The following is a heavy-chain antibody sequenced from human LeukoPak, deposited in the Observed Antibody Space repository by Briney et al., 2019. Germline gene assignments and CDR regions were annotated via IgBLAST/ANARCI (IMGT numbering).Heavy chain of an antibody. CDR1: GFTFSSYG. Sequence: PGRSLRLSCAASGFTFSSYGMHWVRQAPGKGLEWVAVIWYDGSNKYYADSVKGRFTISRDNSKNTLYLQMNSLRAEDTAVYYCARHRYYYDSSGYYYQPWGQGTLVTVSS. CDR3: ARHRYYYDSSGYYYQP. V-gene: IGHV3-33*01. CDR2: IWYDGSNK. J-gene: IGHJ5*02. D-gene: IGHD3-22*01.